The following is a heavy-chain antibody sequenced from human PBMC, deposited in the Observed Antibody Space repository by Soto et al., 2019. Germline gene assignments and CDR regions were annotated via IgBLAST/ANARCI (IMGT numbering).Heavy chain of an antibody. V-gene: IGHV3-33*01. D-gene: IGHD2-8*01. Sequence: GGSLRLSCAASGFTFSTYGMHWVRQAPGKGLEWVAVTWFDGSKKNYAESVRGRFTISRDNSKNTLYLQMNTLRAEDTAVYYCVREGADFRMGDAFDIWGQGTRVTVSS. CDR1: GFTFSTYG. CDR2: TWFDGSKK. J-gene: IGHJ3*02. CDR3: VREGADFRMGDAFDI.